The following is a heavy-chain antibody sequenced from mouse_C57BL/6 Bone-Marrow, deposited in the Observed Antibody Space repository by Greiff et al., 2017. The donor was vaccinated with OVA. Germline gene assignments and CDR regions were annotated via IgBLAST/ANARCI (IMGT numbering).Heavy chain of an antibody. CDR3: ARDDYGFAY. CDR1: GFTFSDYG. CDR2: ISSGSSTI. V-gene: IGHV5-17*01. Sequence: EVKVEESGGGLVKPGGSLKLSCAASGFTFSDYGMHWVRQAPEKGLEWVAYISSGSSTIYYADTVKGRFTISRDNAKNTLFLQMTSLRSEDTAMYYCARDDYGFAYWGQGTLVTVSA. D-gene: IGHD2-4*01. J-gene: IGHJ3*01.